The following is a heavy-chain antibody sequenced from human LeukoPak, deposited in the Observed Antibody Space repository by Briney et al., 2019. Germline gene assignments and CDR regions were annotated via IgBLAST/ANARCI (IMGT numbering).Heavy chain of an antibody. V-gene: IGHV5-51*01. CDR2: IYPGDSDT. J-gene: IGHJ4*02. CDR3: ARRRVDNIDY. D-gene: IGHD1-1*01. CDR1: GYSFASYS. Sequence: KPGESLKISCEVSGYSFASYSIGWVRQMPGKGLEWMGIIYPGDSDTRYSPSFQGQVTISADKSISTAFPQWSSLKASDTAMYYCARRRVDNIDYWGQGTLVTVSS.